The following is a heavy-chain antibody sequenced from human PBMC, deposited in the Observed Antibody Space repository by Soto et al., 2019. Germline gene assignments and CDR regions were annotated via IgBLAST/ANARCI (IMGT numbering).Heavy chain of an antibody. D-gene: IGHD6-13*01. V-gene: IGHV4-4*07. CDR2: IHSSGST. CDR1: GASMNSYH. J-gene: IGHJ5*02. Sequence: SETLSLTCSVSGASMNSYHWSWIRQPAGKGLEWIGHIHSSGSTNYNPSLKSRVTMSVDTSKNQFSLRLMSLTAADTAVYYCARDQGVAAAGITWFDPWGQGSLVTVSS. CDR3: ARDQGVAAAGITWFDP.